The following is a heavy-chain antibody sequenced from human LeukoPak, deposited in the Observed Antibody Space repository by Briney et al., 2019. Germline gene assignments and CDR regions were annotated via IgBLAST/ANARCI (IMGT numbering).Heavy chain of an antibody. D-gene: IGHD5-18*01. J-gene: IGHJ4*02. V-gene: IGHV3-7*05. Sequence: GSLRVSCVPPVFTFCSSWMSWVRQAPEKGVEWVANIKQDGSKKCCVGSVKGQFTIVRDNAKNSLYLQMNSLRAEDTAVYYWAREAGNPPSTQQWPTSVDYWGQGTLVTVSS. CDR1: VFTFCSSW. CDR3: AREAGNPPSTQQWPTSVDY. CDR2: IKQDGSKK.